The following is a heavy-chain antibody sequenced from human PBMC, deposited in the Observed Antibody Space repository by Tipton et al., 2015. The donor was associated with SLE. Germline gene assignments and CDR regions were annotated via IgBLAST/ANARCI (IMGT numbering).Heavy chain of an antibody. CDR3: ARDAGYSGYAQ. Sequence: AVSGFTFSSYSMNWVRQAPGKGLEWVSSISSSSSYIYYADSVKGRFTISRDNAKNSLYLQMNSLRAEDTAVYYCARDAGYSGYAQWGQGTLVTVSS. V-gene: IGHV3-21*01. CDR1: GFTFSSYS. J-gene: IGHJ4*02. D-gene: IGHD5-12*01. CDR2: ISSSSSYI.